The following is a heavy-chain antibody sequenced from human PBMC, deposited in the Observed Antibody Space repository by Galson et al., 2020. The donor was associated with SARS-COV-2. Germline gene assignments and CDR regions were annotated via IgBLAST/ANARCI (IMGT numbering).Heavy chain of an antibody. Sequence: ASVKVSCKASGYTFTGYYMHWVRQAPGQGLEWMGRINPNSGGTNYAQKFQGRVTMTRDTSISTAYMELSWLRSDDTAVYYCAGEYQLLPNWFDPWGQGTLVTVSS. CDR2: INPNSGGT. CDR1: GYTFTGYY. V-gene: IGHV1-2*06. D-gene: IGHD2-2*01. J-gene: IGHJ5*02. CDR3: AGEYQLLPNWFDP.